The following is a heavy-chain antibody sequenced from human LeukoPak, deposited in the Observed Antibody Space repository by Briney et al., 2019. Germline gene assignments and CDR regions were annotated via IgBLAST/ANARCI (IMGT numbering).Heavy chain of an antibody. V-gene: IGHV1-69*04. CDR1: GGTFSSYA. CDR2: IVPILGIA. Sequence: GSSVKVSCKASGGTFSSYAISWVRQAPGQGLEWMGRIVPILGIANYAQKFQGRITITADKSTSTAYMELSSLRSEDTAMYYCVKAAYGSGSYGVDYWGQGTLVTVSS. D-gene: IGHD3-10*01. CDR3: VKAAYGSGSYGVDY. J-gene: IGHJ4*02.